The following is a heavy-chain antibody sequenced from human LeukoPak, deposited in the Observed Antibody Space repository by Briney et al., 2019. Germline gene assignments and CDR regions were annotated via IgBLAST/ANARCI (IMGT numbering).Heavy chain of an antibody. V-gene: IGHV7-4-1*02. J-gene: IGHJ4*02. CDR1: GYTFTSYY. Sequence: ASGYTFTSYYIHWVRQAPGQGLEWMGWIHPSTGNPAYAQGFTGRFVFSLDTSVSTTYLQITSLKAEDTAVYFCARAFQSLGGLSLPDYWGQGTLVTVSS. D-gene: IGHD3-16*02. CDR2: IHPSTGNP. CDR3: ARAFQSLGGLSLPDY.